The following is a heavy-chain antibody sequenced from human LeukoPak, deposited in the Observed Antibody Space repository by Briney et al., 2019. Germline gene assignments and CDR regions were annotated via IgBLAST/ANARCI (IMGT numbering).Heavy chain of an antibody. CDR2: IYSGGST. CDR3: ARGARLQPMGEF. CDR1: GFTVSSNY. Sequence: GGSLRLSCAASGFTVSSNYMSWVRQAPGKGLEWVSIIYSGGSTFYADSVKGRFTVSRDNSKTTMFLQMNSLRVEDTALYYCARGARLQPMGEFWGQGTLVTVPS. D-gene: IGHD4-11*01. V-gene: IGHV3-53*01. J-gene: IGHJ4*02.